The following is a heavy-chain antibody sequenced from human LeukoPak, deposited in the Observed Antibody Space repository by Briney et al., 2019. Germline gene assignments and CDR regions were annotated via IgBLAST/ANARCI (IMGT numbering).Heavy chain of an antibody. V-gene: IGHV5-51*03. CDR2: IYPDDSDT. CDR1: GNTFPYNW. CDR3: ARLRSSSWYTVDY. J-gene: IGHJ4*02. Sequence: GETLKISCKEHGNTFPYNWIPWERQKTGKGLEWMGIIYPDDSDTRYSPSFQGLVTISADKSITTAYLQWSSLKASDTAMYYCARLRSSSWYTVDYWGQGTLVTVSS. D-gene: IGHD6-13*01.